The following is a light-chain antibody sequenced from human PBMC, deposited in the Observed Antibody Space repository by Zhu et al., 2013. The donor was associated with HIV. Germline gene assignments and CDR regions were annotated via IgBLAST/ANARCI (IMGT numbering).Light chain of an antibody. CDR3: LQHYNYPYT. V-gene: IGKV1-5*01. CDR2: DAS. Sequence: DIQMTQSPSTLSASVGDRVTITCRASQSISSWLAWYQQKPGKAPKLLIYDASSLESGVPSRFSGSGSGTEFALTINSLQPEDFATYYCLQHYNYPYTFGQGTKLEIK. J-gene: IGKJ2*01. CDR1: QSISSW.